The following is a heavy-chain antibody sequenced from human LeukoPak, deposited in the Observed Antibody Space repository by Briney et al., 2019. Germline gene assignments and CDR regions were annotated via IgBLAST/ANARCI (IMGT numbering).Heavy chain of an antibody. V-gene: IGHV1-69*13. J-gene: IGHJ4*02. CDR1: GGTFSSYA. Sequence: GASVKVSCKASGGTFSSYAISWVRQAPGQGLEWMGGIIPIFGTANYAQKFQGRVTITADESTSTAYMELSSLRSEDTAVYYCARDLIFGLLGCYFDYWGQGTLVTVSS. CDR2: IIPIFGTA. CDR3: ARDLIFGLLGCYFDY. D-gene: IGHD3-10*02.